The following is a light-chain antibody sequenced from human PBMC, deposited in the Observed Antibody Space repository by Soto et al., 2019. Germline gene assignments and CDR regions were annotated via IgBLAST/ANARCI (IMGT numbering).Light chain of an antibody. CDR2: GAS. CDR3: QHYGTSPGT. Sequence: EIVLTQSPGTLSLSPGERATLSCRASQSIDSKYLGWYQQKPGQTPRLLIYGASSRATGIPDRFSGSGSGTDFTLSISRLEPEDFAVYYCQHYGTSPGTFVQVTKVAIK. J-gene: IGKJ1*01. V-gene: IGKV3-20*01. CDR1: QSIDSKY.